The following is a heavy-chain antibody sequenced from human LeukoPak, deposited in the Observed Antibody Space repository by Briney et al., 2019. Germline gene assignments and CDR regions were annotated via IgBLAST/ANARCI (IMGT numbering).Heavy chain of an antibody. D-gene: IGHD6-19*01. CDR2: ISGSGGST. J-gene: IGHJ4*02. CDR3: ARQSSGWYLDY. V-gene: IGHV3-23*01. CDR1: GFTFSSYG. Sequence: GGSLRLSCTASGFTFSSYGMSWVRQAPGKGLEWVSAISGSGGSTYYADSVKGRFTISRDNSKNTLYLQMNSLRAEDTAVYYCARQSSGWYLDYWGQGTLVTVSS.